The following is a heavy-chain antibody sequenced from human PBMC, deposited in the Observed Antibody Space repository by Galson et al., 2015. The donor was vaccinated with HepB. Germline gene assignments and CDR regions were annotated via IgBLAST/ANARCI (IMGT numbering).Heavy chain of an antibody. CDR1: GGSFSGYY. CDR2: INHSGST. J-gene: IGHJ5*02. Sequence: SETLSLTCAVYGGSFSGYYWSWIRQPPGKGLEWIGEINHSGSTNYNPSLKSRVTISVDTSKNQFSLKLSSVTAADTAVYYCASRHLAAAGTSWFDPWGQGTLVTVSS. D-gene: IGHD6-13*01. CDR3: ASRHLAAAGTSWFDP. V-gene: IGHV4-34*01.